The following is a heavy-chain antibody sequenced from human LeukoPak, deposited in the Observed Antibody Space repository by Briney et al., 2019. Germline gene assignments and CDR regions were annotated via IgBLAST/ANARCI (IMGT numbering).Heavy chain of an antibody. D-gene: IGHD1-26*01. CDR1: GYTFSGYY. CDR3: AGPWDQVGFDP. Sequence: ASVKVSCKASGYTFSGYYIHWVRQAPGQGLEWLGWINPNNGGTSYAQKFQGRVTMTRDTSISTAYMELIGLRSDDTAVYYCAGPWDQVGFDPWGQGTLVSVSS. V-gene: IGHV1-2*02. CDR2: INPNNGGT. J-gene: IGHJ5*02.